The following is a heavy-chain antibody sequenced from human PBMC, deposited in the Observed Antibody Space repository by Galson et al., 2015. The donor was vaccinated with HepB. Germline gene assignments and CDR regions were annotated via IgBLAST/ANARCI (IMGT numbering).Heavy chain of an antibody. CDR2: ISAYNGNT. CDR1: GYTFTSYG. CDR3: ATRRITIFGVGLMGDAFDI. Sequence: SVKVSCKASGYTFTSYGISWVRQAPGQGLEWMGWISAYNGNTNYAQKLQGRVTMTTDTSTSTAYMELRSLRSDDTAVYYCATRRITIFGVGLMGDAFDIWGQGTMVTVSS. D-gene: IGHD3-3*01. V-gene: IGHV1-18*01. J-gene: IGHJ3*02.